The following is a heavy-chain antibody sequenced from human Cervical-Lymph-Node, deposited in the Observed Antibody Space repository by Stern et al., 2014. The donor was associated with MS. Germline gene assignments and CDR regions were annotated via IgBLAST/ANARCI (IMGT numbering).Heavy chain of an antibody. D-gene: IGHD2-15*01. J-gene: IGHJ4*02. V-gene: IGHV1-69*01. CDR3: AIAPGNIVVVVETCHGY. Sequence: VQLVESGAEVKKPGSSVKVSCKASGGTFSSYSFSWVRQAPGQGLEWLGGIIPVRGRPQYAQNAQGKVPISADDSANTVYMELSSLRSEDTAVYSWAIAPGNIVVVVETCHGYWGQGTQVIVSS. CDR2: IIPVRGRP. CDR1: GGTFSSYS.